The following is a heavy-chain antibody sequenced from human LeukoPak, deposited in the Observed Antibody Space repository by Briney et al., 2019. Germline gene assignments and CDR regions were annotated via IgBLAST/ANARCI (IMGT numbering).Heavy chain of an antibody. CDR1: GGTFSSYA. CDR3: QTVTTSDAFDI. V-gene: IGHV1-69*01. Sequence: SVKVSCKASGGTFSSYAISWVRQAPGQGLEWMGGIIPIFGTANYAQKFQGRVTITADESSSTAYMELSSLRSEDTAVYYCQTVTTSDAFDIWGQGTMVTVSS. D-gene: IGHD4-17*01. J-gene: IGHJ3*02. CDR2: IIPIFGTA.